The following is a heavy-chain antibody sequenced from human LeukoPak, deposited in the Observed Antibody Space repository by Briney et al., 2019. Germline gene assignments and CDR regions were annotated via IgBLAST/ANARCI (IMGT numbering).Heavy chain of an antibody. J-gene: IGHJ5*02. Sequence: PSETLSLTCTVSGRSISSYYWSWIRQPPAKGLEWIGYIYYSGSTNYNPSLKSRVTISVDTSKNQFSLKLSSVTAADTAVYYCARSGQQLAPNWFDPWGQGTLVTVSS. D-gene: IGHD6-13*01. CDR1: GRSISSYY. CDR2: IYYSGST. V-gene: IGHV4-59*01. CDR3: ARSGQQLAPNWFDP.